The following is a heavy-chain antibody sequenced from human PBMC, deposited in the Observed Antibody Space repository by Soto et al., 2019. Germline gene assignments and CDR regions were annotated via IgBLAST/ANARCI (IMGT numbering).Heavy chain of an antibody. J-gene: IGHJ6*02. CDR3: ARAGRMVYAMYYYYGMDV. CDR1: GGSISSSSYY. Sequence: SETLSLTCTVSGGSISSSSYYWGWIRQPPGKGLEWIGSIYYSGSTYYNPSLKSRVTISVDTSKNQFSLKLSSVTAADTAVYYCARAGRMVYAMYYYYGMDVWGQGTTVTVSS. D-gene: IGHD2-8*01. V-gene: IGHV4-39*07. CDR2: IYYSGST.